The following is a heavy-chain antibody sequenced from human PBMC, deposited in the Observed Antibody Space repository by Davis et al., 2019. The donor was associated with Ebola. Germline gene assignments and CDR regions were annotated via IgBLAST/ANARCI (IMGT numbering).Heavy chain of an antibody. D-gene: IGHD6-13*01. CDR3: AIANRGAVADTGDY. Sequence: GGSLRLSCAASGFTFSSYSMNWVRQAPVRGLEWVANIKQNGSETQYVDSVRGRFTISRDNAKNSLFLQMNSLRAEDTAVYYCAIANRGAVADTGDYWGQGTLVTVSS. CDR2: IKQNGSET. J-gene: IGHJ4*02. CDR1: GFTFSSYS. V-gene: IGHV3-7*03.